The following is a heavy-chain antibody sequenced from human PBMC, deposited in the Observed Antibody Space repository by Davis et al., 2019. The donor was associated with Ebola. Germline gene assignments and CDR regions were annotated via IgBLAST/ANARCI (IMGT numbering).Heavy chain of an antibody. CDR2: SSTSAEHI. CDR3: ARRLLISSRGGMDV. D-gene: IGHD1-26*01. J-gene: IGHJ6*02. V-gene: IGHV3-48*02. CDR1: GFTFNSYS. Sequence: GESLKISCAASGFTFNSYSMNWVRQAPGKGLEWVAHSSTSAEHISYAESVKGRFTVSRDDAQSSLFLQMSSLRDEDTAVYYCARRLLISSRGGMDVWGQGTTVTVSS.